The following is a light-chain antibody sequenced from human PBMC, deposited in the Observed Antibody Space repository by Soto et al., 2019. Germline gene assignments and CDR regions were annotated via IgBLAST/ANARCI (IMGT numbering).Light chain of an antibody. J-gene: IGKJ4*01. Sequence: IQLTQSPSSLSASVGDRVTITCRASQGISSYLAWYQQKPGKAPKLLIYAASTMRSGVPSRFSGSGSGTDFTLTISSLQPEDFATYYCQQANSFPLTFGGGTKVDI. CDR1: QGISSY. CDR3: QQANSFPLT. V-gene: IGKV1-9*01. CDR2: AAS.